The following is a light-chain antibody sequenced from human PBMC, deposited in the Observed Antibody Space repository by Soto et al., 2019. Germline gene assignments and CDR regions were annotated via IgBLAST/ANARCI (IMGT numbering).Light chain of an antibody. J-gene: IGKJ4*01. V-gene: IGKV3-15*01. CDR3: QQYHTWPLT. CDR1: QGVSRK. CDR2: GAS. Sequence: DIVMTQSPAPLSVAPGERVTFSCRASQGVSRKLAWYQHKPGQAPRLLISGASTGATGIPARFSGSGSGTEFTLTISSLQSEDCASYYCQQYHTWPLTFGGGTKVDIK.